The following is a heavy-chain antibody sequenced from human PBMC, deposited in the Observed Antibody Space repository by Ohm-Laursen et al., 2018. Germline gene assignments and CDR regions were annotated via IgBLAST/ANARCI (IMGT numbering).Heavy chain of an antibody. CDR1: GYTFTSYG. J-gene: IGHJ4*02. CDR2: ISSQIGNT. V-gene: IGHV1-18*01. D-gene: IGHD4-17*01. Sequence: SVKVSCKASGYTFTSYGFSWVRQAPGQGLEWVGRISSQIGNTNYAQRLQGRVTMTADTSTSTVYMELRSLTSDDTAVYYCATATATFDFWGQGTLVTVSS. CDR3: ATATATFDF.